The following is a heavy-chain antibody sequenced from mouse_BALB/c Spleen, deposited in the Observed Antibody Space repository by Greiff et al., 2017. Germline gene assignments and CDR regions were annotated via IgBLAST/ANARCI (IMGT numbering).Heavy chain of an antibody. CDR2: INPSNGRT. CDR1: GYTFSSYW. V-gene: IGHV1S81*02. Sequence: VQLQQSGAELMKPGASVKISCKATGYTFSSYWIEWVKQRPGHGLEWIGEINPSNGRTNYNEKFKSKATLTVDKSSSTAYMQLSSLTSEDSAVYYCAKEYGNYAYFDYWGQGTTLTVSS. CDR3: AKEYGNYAYFDY. D-gene: IGHD2-10*02. J-gene: IGHJ2*01.